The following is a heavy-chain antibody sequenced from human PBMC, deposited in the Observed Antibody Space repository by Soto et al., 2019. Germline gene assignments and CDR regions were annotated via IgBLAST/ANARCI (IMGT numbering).Heavy chain of an antibody. CDR2: IYYSGST. V-gene: IGHV4-31*03. CDR3: ARGVQWEDSSGYYTYYFDY. D-gene: IGHD3-22*01. CDR1: GGSISSGGYY. Sequence: QVQLQESGPGLVKPSRTLSLTCTVSGGSISSGGYYWSWIRQHPGKGLEWIVYIYYSGSTYYNPSLMSRVTISVDTSKNQFSLKLSSVTAADTAVYYCARGVQWEDSSGYYTYYFDYWGQGTLVTVSS. J-gene: IGHJ4*02.